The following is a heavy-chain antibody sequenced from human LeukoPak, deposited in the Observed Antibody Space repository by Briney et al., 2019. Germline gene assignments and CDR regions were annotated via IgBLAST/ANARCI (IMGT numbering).Heavy chain of an antibody. Sequence: SETLSLTCAVSGGSISSGGYSWSWIRQPPGKGLEWIGYIYHSGSTYYNPSLKSRVTISVDRSKNQFSLKLSSVTAADTAVYYCARGDYYGSGGFDYWGQGTLVTVSS. CDR3: ARGDYYGSGGFDY. CDR2: IYHSGST. J-gene: IGHJ4*02. CDR1: GGSISSGGYS. D-gene: IGHD3-10*01. V-gene: IGHV4-30-2*01.